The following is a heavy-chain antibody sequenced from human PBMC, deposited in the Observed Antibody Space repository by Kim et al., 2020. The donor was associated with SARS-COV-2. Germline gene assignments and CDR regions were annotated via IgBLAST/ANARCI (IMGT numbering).Heavy chain of an antibody. D-gene: IGHD3-10*01. CDR3: ARVGAPLVRGASQAGYDFYYYGMDV. CDR2: IIPIFGTA. V-gene: IGHV1-69*13. CDR1: GGTFSSYA. J-gene: IGHJ6*02. Sequence: SVKVSCKASGGTFSSYAISWVRQAPGQGLEWMGGIIPIFGTANYAQKFQDRVTITADESTSTAYMELSSLRSEDTAVYYCARVGAPLVRGASQAGYDFYYYGMDVWGQGTTVTVSS.